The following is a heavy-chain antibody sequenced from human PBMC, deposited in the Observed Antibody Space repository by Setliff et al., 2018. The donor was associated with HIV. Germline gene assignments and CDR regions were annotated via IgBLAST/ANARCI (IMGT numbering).Heavy chain of an antibody. CDR3: ARAPAGPAGYYYGMDV. J-gene: IGHJ6*02. CDR1: GFTFSTYS. V-gene: IGHV3-48*01. D-gene: IGHD3-10*01. Sequence: PGGSLRLSCAASGFTFSTYSMNWVRQAPGKGLEWVSYISSSTSTIYYADSVKGRFTISRDNAKNSLYLQMNSLRAEDTAVYYCARAPAGPAGYYYGMDVWGQGTTVTVS. CDR2: ISSSTSTI.